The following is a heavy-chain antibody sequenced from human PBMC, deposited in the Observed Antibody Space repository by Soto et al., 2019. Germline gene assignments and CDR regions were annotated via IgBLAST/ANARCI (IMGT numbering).Heavy chain of an antibody. D-gene: IGHD3-22*01. Sequence: GGSLRLSCAASGFTFSSNAPSWVRQAKGKGLARVSGISGSVGSTYYAGSVKGRSTISRDNSKNTLYLQMNSLRAEDTAVYYCAKDGRHITMIVVVPYYFDYWGQGTRVTFSS. V-gene: IGHV3-23*01. CDR3: AKDGRHITMIVVVPYYFDY. J-gene: IGHJ4*02. CDR2: ISGSVGST. CDR1: GFTFSSNA.